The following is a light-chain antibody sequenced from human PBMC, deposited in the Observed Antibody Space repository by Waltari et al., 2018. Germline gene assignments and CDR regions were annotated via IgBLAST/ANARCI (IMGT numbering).Light chain of an antibody. CDR3: QQYKNYPLT. V-gene: IGKV1-5*03. Sequence: DIQMPQSPSTLSASVGDRVTITCRASQSISSWLAWYQQKSGKAPKLLIYKASSLESGVPSRFSGSGSGTEFTLTISGLQPDDFATYYCQQYKNYPLTFGGGTKVEIK. CDR2: KAS. J-gene: IGKJ4*01. CDR1: QSISSW.